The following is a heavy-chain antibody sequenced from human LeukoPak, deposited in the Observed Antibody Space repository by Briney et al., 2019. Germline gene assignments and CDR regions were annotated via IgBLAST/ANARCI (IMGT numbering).Heavy chain of an antibody. V-gene: IGHV1-3*01. J-gene: IGHJ4*02. Sequence: ASVKVSCKASGYTFTSYGISWVRQAPGQRLEWMGWINAGNGNTKYSQKFQGRVTITRDTSASTAYMELSSLRSEDTAVYYCARDHDYGDSDYWGQGTLVTVSS. D-gene: IGHD4-17*01. CDR1: GYTFTSYG. CDR2: INAGNGNT. CDR3: ARDHDYGDSDY.